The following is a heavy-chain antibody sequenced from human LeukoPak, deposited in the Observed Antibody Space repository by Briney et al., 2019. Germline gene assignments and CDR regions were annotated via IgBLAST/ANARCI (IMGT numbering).Heavy chain of an antibody. CDR3: ARELLGVVAAIMGDAFDI. Sequence: SQTLSLTCIVSGGSISSGSYYWSWVRQPAGKGLEWIGRIYTSGSTNYNPSLKSRVTISVDTSKNQFSLKLSSVTAADTAVYYCARELLGVVAAIMGDAFDIWGQGTTVTASS. D-gene: IGHD2-15*01. CDR1: GGSISSGSYY. J-gene: IGHJ3*02. CDR2: IYTSGST. V-gene: IGHV4-61*02.